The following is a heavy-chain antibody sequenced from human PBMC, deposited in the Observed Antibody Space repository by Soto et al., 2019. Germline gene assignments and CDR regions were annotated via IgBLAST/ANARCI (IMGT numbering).Heavy chain of an antibody. CDR1: GYPLPTYG. CDR2: IVGDSGNT. J-gene: IGHJ4*02. D-gene: IGHD3-10*01. Sequence: QVRVMQSGAQLTQPGASVKVSCETSGYPLPTYGLSWVRQAPGQGLEWMGWIVGDSGNTVYAQKFQGRVTMYRDTSTSTGYMELRRLTSDDSALYYCATVSGYGSGSRRFDFWGQGTLVSVSS. CDR3: ATVSGYGSGSRRFDF. V-gene: IGHV1-18*01.